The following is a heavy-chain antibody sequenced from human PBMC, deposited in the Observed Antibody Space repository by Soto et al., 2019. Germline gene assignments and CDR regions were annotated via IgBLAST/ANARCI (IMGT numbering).Heavy chain of an antibody. CDR1: GFEFRKYG. CDR2: IAYDSSVK. CDR3: AKDQDLYSSNSLWGLDV. Sequence: GGSLRLSCEGSGFEFRKYGIHWVRQAPGKGLEWVAVIAYDSSVKYYADSVKGRFTVSRDNSKNTVHLQMNSLRADDTAVYYCAKDQDLYSSNSLWGLDVWGQGTTVTVSS. V-gene: IGHV3-30*18. D-gene: IGHD6-6*01. J-gene: IGHJ6*02.